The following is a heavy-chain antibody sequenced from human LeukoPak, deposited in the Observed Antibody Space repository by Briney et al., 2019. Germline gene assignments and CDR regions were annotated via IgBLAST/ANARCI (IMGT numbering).Heavy chain of an antibody. CDR1: GFTFSSCW. Sequence: GGSLRLSCAASGFTFSSCWMSWVRQAPGKGLEWVANIKQDGSEKYYVDSVKGRFTISRDNAKNSLYLQMNSRRAEDTAVYYCARDRISYYDRDAFDIWGQGTMLTVSS. J-gene: IGHJ3*02. V-gene: IGHV3-7*03. CDR2: IKQDGSEK. D-gene: IGHD3-22*01. CDR3: ARDRISYYDRDAFDI.